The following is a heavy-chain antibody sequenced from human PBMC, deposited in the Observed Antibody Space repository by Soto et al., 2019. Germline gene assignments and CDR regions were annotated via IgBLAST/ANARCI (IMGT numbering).Heavy chain of an antibody. CDR3: ARGPGWLIDY. Sequence: EVQLVESGGGLVQPGGSLRLSCAASAFSFGSYWMNWVRHAPGKGLEWVAIIKKDGSERYYVDSVEGRFIISRDNVKNSLYLQMNSPRAEDTAVYYCARGPGWLIDYWGRGTLVIVSS. V-gene: IGHV3-7*03. CDR1: AFSFGSYW. CDR2: IKKDGSER. D-gene: IGHD3-22*01. J-gene: IGHJ4*02.